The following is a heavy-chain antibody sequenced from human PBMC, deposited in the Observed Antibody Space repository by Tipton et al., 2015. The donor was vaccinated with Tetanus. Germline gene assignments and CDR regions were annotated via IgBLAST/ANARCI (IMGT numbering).Heavy chain of an antibody. J-gene: IGHJ6*02. Sequence: SLRLSCVGSGFTFSDYSINWARQAPGRGLEWVTFISGSGGHIYYADSVKGRFTVSRDNAKNSVYLQMSSLRDDDTAIYYCARDRRSYIASAGYGMGVWGQGTPITASS. D-gene: IGHD6-13*01. CDR1: GFTFSDYS. V-gene: IGHV3-48*02. CDR3: ARDRRSYIASAGYGMGV. CDR2: ISGSGGHI.